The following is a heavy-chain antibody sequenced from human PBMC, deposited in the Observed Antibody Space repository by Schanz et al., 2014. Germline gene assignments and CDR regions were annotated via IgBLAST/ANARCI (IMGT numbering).Heavy chain of an antibody. J-gene: IGHJ4*02. Sequence: QVQLVESGGAVVQPGGSLRLSCEASGFPFSSSALHWVRQAPGKGLEWVAVISYDGVNTYYADSVKGRFTISRDNSKNTLYLQMNSLRGEDTAVYYCASPALVQGLMPEYYFDYWVQGTLVTVSS. CDR3: ASPALVQGLMPEYYFDY. V-gene: IGHV3-30-3*01. CDR2: ISYDGVNT. D-gene: IGHD3-10*01. CDR1: GFPFSSSA.